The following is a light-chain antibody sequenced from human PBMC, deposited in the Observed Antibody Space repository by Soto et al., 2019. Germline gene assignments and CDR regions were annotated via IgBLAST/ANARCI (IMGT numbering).Light chain of an antibody. Sequence: QSALTQPPSASGSPGQSVTISCTGTSSDVGTYDYVSWYQQHPGQAPKLIIFEVTKRPSGVPDRFSGSKSGNTASLTVSGLQAEDEAHYFCSSYTVLNTLVFGGGTKVTVL. CDR2: EVT. CDR3: SSYTVLNTLV. V-gene: IGLV2-8*01. CDR1: SSDVGTYDY. J-gene: IGLJ2*01.